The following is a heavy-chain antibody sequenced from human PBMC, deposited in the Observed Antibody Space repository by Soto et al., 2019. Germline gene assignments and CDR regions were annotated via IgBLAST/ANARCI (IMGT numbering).Heavy chain of an antibody. J-gene: IGHJ4*02. CDR3: AKGRYYDILTGYYGAETFDY. CDR2: ITGSGGNT. Sequence: GGSLRLSCAASGFTFSSYAMSWVRQAPGKGLEWVSSITGSGGNTYYVDSVKGRFTISRDNSKNTLWLQMNSLRAEDTAVYYCAKGRYYDILTGYYGAETFDYWGQGTLVTVSS. D-gene: IGHD3-9*01. CDR1: GFTFSSYA. V-gene: IGHV3-23*01.